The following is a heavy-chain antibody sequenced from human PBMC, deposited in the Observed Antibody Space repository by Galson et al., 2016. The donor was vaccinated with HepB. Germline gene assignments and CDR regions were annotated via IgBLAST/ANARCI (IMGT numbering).Heavy chain of an antibody. V-gene: IGHV4-31*03. Sequence: TLSLTCTVSGDSITSSGYYWSWVRQHPGKGLEWIGYIYHSGSAYYNPSLKSRLSMSVDTSKNQFSLKLNSLAAADTAIYYCVRGRRLQGLDYWGQGILVTVSS. CDR3: VRGRRLQGLDY. D-gene: IGHD5-24*01. CDR1: GDSITSSGYY. CDR2: IYHSGSA. J-gene: IGHJ4*02.